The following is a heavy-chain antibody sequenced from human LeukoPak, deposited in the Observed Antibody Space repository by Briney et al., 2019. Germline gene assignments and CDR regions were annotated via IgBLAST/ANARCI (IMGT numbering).Heavy chain of an antibody. J-gene: IGHJ3*02. V-gene: IGHV3-11*04. CDR2: ISSSGSTI. CDR1: GFTFSDYY. Sequence: GGSLRLSCAASGFTFSDYYMSWIRQAPGKGLEWVSYISSSGSTIYYADSVKGRITISRDNAKNSLYLQMNSLRAEDTAVYYCARDYDSSGYSDAFDIWGQGTMVTVSS. D-gene: IGHD3-22*01. CDR3: ARDYDSSGYSDAFDI.